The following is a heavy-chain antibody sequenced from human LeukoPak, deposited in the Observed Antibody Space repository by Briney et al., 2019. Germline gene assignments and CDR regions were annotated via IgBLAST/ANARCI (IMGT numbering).Heavy chain of an antibody. CDR1: GGSFSGYY. Sequence: SETLSLTCAVYGGSFSGYYWSWIRQPPGKGLEWIGEINHSGNTNYNPSLKSQVTILVDTSKNQFSLKLNSVTAADTAVYYCASPIYGDYTENGFDIWGQGTMVTVSS. CDR2: INHSGNT. CDR3: ASPIYGDYTENGFDI. J-gene: IGHJ3*02. D-gene: IGHD4-17*01. V-gene: IGHV4-34*01.